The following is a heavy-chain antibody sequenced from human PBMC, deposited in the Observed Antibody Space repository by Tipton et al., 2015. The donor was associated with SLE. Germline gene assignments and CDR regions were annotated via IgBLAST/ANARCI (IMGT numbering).Heavy chain of an antibody. CDR1: GGSFSGYY. Sequence: GSLRLSCAVYGGSFSGYYWSWIRQPPGKGLEWIGEINHSGSTNYNPSLKSRVTISVDTSKNQFSLKLSSVTAADTAVYYCARGKFLTRTIFGVAWWFDPWGQGTLVTVSS. CDR3: ARGKFLTRTIFGVAWWFDP. D-gene: IGHD3-3*01. V-gene: IGHV4-34*01. CDR2: INHSGST. J-gene: IGHJ5*02.